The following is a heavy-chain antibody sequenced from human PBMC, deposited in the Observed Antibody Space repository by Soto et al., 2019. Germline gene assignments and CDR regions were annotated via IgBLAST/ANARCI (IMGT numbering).Heavy chain of an antibody. CDR3: AKATATTGGALDI. Sequence: EVQMLESGGGLVQPGGSLRLSCAASGFICSSYDMSWVRQAPGKGLEWVSTILVSDSTHYEDSVRGRFTISRDRSKNTVYLQMNSLTVGDTAVYYCAKATATTGGALDICGQGTMVTVSS. D-gene: IGHD1-7*01. CDR1: GFICSSYD. V-gene: IGHV3-23*01. J-gene: IGHJ3*02. CDR2: ILVSDST.